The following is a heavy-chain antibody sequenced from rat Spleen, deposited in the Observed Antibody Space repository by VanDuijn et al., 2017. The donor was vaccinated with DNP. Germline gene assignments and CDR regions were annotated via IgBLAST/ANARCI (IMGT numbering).Heavy chain of an antibody. CDR3: ARHRTIMPYYYAMDA. J-gene: IGHJ4*01. V-gene: IGHV5-22*01. CDR2: ISHEGSST. CDR1: GFTFSDYN. Sequence: EVQLVESGGGLVQPGRSLKLSCVASGFTFSDYNMAWVRQAPKKGLEWVASISHEGSSTYYGDSVKGRFTISRDNAKSTLYLQMNSLRSEDTATYYCARHRTIMPYYYAMDAWGQGASVTVSS. D-gene: IGHD1-12*01.